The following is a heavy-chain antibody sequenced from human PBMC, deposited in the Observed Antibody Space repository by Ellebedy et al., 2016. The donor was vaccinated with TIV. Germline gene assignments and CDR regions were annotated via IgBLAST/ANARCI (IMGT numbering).Heavy chain of an antibody. CDR2: MSYSGST. CDR1: GGSIRTSIYY. Sequence: MPSETLSLTCTVSGGSIRTSIYYWGWIRQPPGKGLEWIGTMSYSGSTYYNPSLKRRVTISVDTSKNQFSLKLSSVTAADAAVYYCARDEYNISWFKYWGQGTLVTVSS. V-gene: IGHV4-39*07. CDR3: ARDEYNISWFKY. D-gene: IGHD6-13*01. J-gene: IGHJ4*02.